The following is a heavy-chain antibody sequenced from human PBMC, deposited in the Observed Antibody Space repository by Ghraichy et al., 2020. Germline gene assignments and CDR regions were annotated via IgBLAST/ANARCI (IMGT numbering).Heavy chain of an antibody. CDR1: GYSFTSYY. CDR3: ARGAGNGGFPHSHWYFDL. V-gene: IGHV1-46*01. J-gene: IGHJ2*01. CDR2: INPNVGST. D-gene: IGHD2-15*01. Sequence: ASVKVSCKASGYSFTSYYMNWVRQAPGQGLEWMGIINPNVGSTSYAQKFQGRVTMTRDTSTSTVYLELSGLRSEDTAIYSCARGAGNGGFPHSHWYFDLWGRGTLVTVSS.